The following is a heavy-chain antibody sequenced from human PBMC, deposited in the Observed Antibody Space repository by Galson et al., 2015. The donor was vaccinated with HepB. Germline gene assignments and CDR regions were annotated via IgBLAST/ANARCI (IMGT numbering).Heavy chain of an antibody. CDR3: ARVPDYYGSASGDYYYGLDV. V-gene: IGHV3-30*03. D-gene: IGHD3-10*01. J-gene: IGHJ6*02. CDR2: ISYDGSNN. Sequence: SLRLSCAASGFIFSSYGMHWVRQAPGKGLEWVAFISYDGSNNYYAASVKGRFTISRDKSKTSLYLQMNSLRREDTAVYYCARVPDYYGSASGDYYYGLDVWGQGTTVIVSS. CDR1: GFIFSSYG.